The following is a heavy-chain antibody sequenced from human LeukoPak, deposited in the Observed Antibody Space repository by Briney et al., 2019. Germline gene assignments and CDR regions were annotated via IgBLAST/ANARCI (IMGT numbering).Heavy chain of an antibody. Sequence: PGGSLRLSCAASGFTFSSYGMHWVRQAPGKGLEWVAVISYDGSNKHYADSVKGRFTISRDNSKNTLYLQMNSLRAEDTAVYYCAKDGYYGDYSHQHWGQGTLVTVSS. J-gene: IGHJ1*01. CDR3: AKDGYYGDYSHQH. CDR1: GFTFSSYG. CDR2: ISYDGSNK. D-gene: IGHD4-17*01. V-gene: IGHV3-30*18.